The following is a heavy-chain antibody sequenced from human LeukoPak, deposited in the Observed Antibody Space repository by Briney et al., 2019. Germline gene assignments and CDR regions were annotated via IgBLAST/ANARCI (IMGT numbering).Heavy chain of an antibody. Sequence: GGSLRLSCAASGFTFSSYSMNWVRQAPGKGLEGVSSISSSSSYIYYADSVQGRFTISRDNAKNSLYLQMNSLRAEDTAVYYCARGMISSGWYVDYWGQGTLVTVSS. J-gene: IGHJ4*02. V-gene: IGHV3-21*01. CDR2: ISSSSSYI. CDR3: ARGMISSGWYVDY. CDR1: GFTFSSYS. D-gene: IGHD6-19*01.